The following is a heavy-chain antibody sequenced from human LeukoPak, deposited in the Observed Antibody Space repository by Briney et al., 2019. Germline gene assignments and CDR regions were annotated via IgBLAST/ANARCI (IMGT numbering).Heavy chain of an antibody. CDR3: ARDQVTTSYFTGMDV. CDR2: LSYDGSNK. V-gene: IGHV3-30*04. J-gene: IGHJ6*02. Sequence: GGSLRLSCAASGFTFSRYAIHWVRQAPGKGLEWVAVLSYDGSNKYYADSVKGRFTISRDNSKNTLYLQMNSLRAEDTAVYYCARDQVTTSYFTGMDVWGQRTTVTVSS. D-gene: IGHD4-17*01. CDR1: GFTFSRYA.